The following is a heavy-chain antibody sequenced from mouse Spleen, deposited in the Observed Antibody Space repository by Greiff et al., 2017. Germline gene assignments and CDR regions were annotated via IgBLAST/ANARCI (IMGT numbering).Heavy chain of an antibody. V-gene: IGHV1-52*01. Sequence: VQLQQPGAELVRPGSSVKLSCKASGYTFTSYWMHWVKQRPIQGLEWIGNIDPSDSETHYNQKFKDKATLTVDKSSSTAYMQLSSLTSEDSAVYYCARDYRLLYYFDYWGQGTTLTVSS. CDR3: ARDYRLLYYFDY. J-gene: IGHJ2*01. CDR2: IDPSDSET. CDR1: GYTFTSYW. D-gene: IGHD2-14*01.